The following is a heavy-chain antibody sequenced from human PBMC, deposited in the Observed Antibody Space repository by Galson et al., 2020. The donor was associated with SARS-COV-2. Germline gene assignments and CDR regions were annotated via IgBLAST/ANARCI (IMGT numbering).Heavy chain of an antibody. CDR1: GGSMSNYY. V-gene: IGHV4-59*01. J-gene: IGHJ5*02. Sequence: ASETLSLTCTVSGGSMSNYYWSWIRQPPGKGLEWIGYLYYSGSTNYNPSLKSRVTISVDTSRHQFSLKLSSVTAADTAVYYCARDLHSSSWYWFDPWGQGTLVTVSS. CDR3: ARDLHSSSWYWFDP. CDR2: LYYSGST. D-gene: IGHD6-13*01.